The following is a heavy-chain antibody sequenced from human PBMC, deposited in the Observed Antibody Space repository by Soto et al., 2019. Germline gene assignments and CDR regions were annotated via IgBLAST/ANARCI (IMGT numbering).Heavy chain of an antibody. CDR3: ARGDYRVLEF. J-gene: IGHJ4*02. CDR2: IYPGDSDT. D-gene: IGHD4-4*01. V-gene: IGHV5-51*03. CDR1: GFSFASSW. Sequence: EVQLVQSGAEVKKPGESLKISCKDSGFSFASSWIGWVRQMPGKGLEWMGVIYPGDSDTRYSPSFQGQLTISANKSISPASLPWSSPKASDPAMYYCARGDYRVLEFWGQGTLVTVAS.